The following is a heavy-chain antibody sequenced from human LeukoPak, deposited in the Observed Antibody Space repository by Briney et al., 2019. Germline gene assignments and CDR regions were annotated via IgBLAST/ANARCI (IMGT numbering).Heavy chain of an antibody. J-gene: IGHJ4*02. CDR1: GGSISDYS. CDR3: ARAGGVKTAALDLDY. V-gene: IGHV4-59*01. CDR2: IYYSGSA. Sequence: PSETLSLTCTVSGGSISDYSWSCIRQPPGNGLEWIGNIYYSGSANHNPSLKSRVTISRDTSKNQFSLKLTSVTTADTAVYYCARAGGVKTAALDLDYWGQGTLVTVSS. D-gene: IGHD6-25*01.